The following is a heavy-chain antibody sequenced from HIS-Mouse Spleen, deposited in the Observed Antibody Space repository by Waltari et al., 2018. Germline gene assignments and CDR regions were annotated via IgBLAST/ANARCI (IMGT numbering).Heavy chain of an antibody. V-gene: IGHV4-34*01. CDR3: ARGKGSSSWYYFDY. J-gene: IGHJ4*02. CDR2: INHSGST. D-gene: IGHD6-13*01. Sequence: QVQLQQWGAGLLKPSETLSLTCAVYGGASSGYYWSWIRQPPGQGLEWIGEINHSGSTNYNPSLKSRVTISVDTSKNQFSLKLSSVTAADTAVYYCARGKGSSSWYYFDYWGQGTLVTVSS. CDR1: GGASSGYY.